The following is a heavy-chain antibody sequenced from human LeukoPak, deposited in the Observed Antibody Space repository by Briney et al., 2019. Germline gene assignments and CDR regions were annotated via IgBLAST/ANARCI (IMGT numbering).Heavy chain of an antibody. J-gene: IGHJ4*02. V-gene: IGHV1-2*02. CDR1: GYTFTGYF. Sequence: GASVKVSCKASGYTFTGYFVHWVRQTPGQGLEWMGWISPNSGGTYYAQKFQGRVTMTRDTSISTAYMELSRLRSDDTAVYYCARTSGSQYDFDYWGQGTLVTVSS. CDR3: ARTSGSQYDFDY. D-gene: IGHD1-26*01. CDR2: ISPNSGGT.